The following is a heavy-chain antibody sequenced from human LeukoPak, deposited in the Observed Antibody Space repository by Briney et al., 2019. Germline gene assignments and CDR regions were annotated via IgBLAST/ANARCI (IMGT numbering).Heavy chain of an antibody. D-gene: IGHD6-19*01. J-gene: IGHJ4*02. CDR2: ISYDGSNK. Sequence: GGSLRLSCAASGFTFSSYGMHWVRQAPGKGLEWVAVISYDGSNKYYADSVKGRFTISRDNSKNTLYLQMNSLRAEDTAVYYCARVGGEQWLVRGYYFDYWGQGTLVTVS. CDR1: GFTFSSYG. CDR3: ARVGGEQWLVRGYYFDY. V-gene: IGHV3-30*03.